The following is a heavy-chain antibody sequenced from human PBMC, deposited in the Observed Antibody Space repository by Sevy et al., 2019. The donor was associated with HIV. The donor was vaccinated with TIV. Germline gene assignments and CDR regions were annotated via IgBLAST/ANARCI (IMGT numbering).Heavy chain of an antibody. Sequence: GGSLRLSCTASGFAFSRYDIIWVRQAPGKGLEWVSAVSGSGASTYYADSVRGRFTISRDIAKNTVYLQMNGLRAEDTAVYYCAKTWAYCSSTCCYLPYYYYGLDVWGQGTTVTVSS. CDR2: VSGSGAST. J-gene: IGHJ6*02. D-gene: IGHD2-2*01. CDR3: AKTWAYCSSTCCYLPYYYYGLDV. CDR1: GFAFSRYD. V-gene: IGHV3-23*01.